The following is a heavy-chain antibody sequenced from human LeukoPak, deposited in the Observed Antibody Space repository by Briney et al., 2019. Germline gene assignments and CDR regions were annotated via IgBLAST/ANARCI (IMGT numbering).Heavy chain of an antibody. J-gene: IGHJ4*02. D-gene: IGHD2-2*02. Sequence: PSETLSLTCTVSGGSISSYYWSWIRQPPGKGLEWIGYIYYSGSTNYNSSLKSRVTISVDTSKNQFSLKLSSVTDADTAVYYCAREGVGVYWSSTSCYNMGYWGQGTLVTVSS. V-gene: IGHV4-59*01. CDR2: IYYSGST. CDR1: GGSISSYY. CDR3: AREGVGVYWSSTSCYNMGY.